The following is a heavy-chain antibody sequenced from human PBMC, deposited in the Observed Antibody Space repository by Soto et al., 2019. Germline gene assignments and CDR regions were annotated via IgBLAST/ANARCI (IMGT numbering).Heavy chain of an antibody. D-gene: IGHD1-26*01. CDR2: ISGSGART. Sequence: GGSLRLSCAASGFTFGSYAMSWVRQATGKGLEWVSAISGSGARTYYADSVTGRFTISRDNAKNTLYLQINSLRAEDTAVYYCAKDLRSPTHHWGQGTLVTVSS. J-gene: IGHJ5*02. CDR1: GFTFGSYA. V-gene: IGHV3-23*01. CDR3: AKDLRSPTHH.